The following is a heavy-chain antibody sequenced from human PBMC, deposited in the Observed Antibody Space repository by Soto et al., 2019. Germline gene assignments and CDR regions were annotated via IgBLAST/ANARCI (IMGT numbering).Heavy chain of an antibody. CDR3: SSAFPRLSYDSSGYAPIDY. CDR1: GYTFSDYY. J-gene: IGHJ4*02. D-gene: IGHD3-22*01. Sequence: GGSLRLSCAASGYTFSDYYMSWIRQAPGKGLEWISYIDTSGTKIYYADSVKGRFTISRDNAKNSLYLQMNSLRAEDTAVYYCSSAFPRLSYDSSGYAPIDYWGQGTLVTVSS. CDR2: IDTSGTKI. V-gene: IGHV3-11*01.